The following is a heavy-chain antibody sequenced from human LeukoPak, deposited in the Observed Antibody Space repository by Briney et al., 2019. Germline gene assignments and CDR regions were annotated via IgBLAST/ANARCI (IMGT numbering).Heavy chain of an antibody. CDR1: GYSISSGYY. CDR2: ISSSGSTI. V-gene: IGHV3-11*04. Sequence: LSLTCAVSGYSISSGYYWGWIRQPPGKGLEWVSYISSSGSTIYYADSVKGRFTISRDNAKNSLYLQMNSLRAEDTAVYYCAREGHPPGVDYWGQGTLVTVSS. CDR3: AREGHPPGVDY. J-gene: IGHJ4*02.